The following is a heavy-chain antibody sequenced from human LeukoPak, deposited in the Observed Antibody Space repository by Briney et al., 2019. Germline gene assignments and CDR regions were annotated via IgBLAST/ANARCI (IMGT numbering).Heavy chain of an antibody. CDR2: ISYDGTNK. D-gene: IGHD3-10*01. J-gene: IGHJ4*02. CDR3: ARDGLLELPLDY. Sequence: PGGSLRLSCTATRFTFSTFTMHWVRQAPGKGLEWVSLISYDGTNKSYADSLRGRFTISRDNSKSTLYLQMNSLRAEDTAVYYCARDGLLELPLDYWGQGTLVTVSS. V-gene: IGHV3-30-3*01. CDR1: RFTFSTFT.